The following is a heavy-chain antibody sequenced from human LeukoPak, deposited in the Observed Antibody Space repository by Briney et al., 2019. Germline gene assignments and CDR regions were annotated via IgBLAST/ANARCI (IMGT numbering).Heavy chain of an antibody. Sequence: PSETLSLTCTVSGGPINNYYWSWIRQPPGKTLEWIGYIYYSGRTNYNPSLKSRITISVDSSKNHVSLNLTSVTAADTAVYYCARHGGGGGLFDFWGQGALVTVSS. V-gene: IGHV4-59*01. D-gene: IGHD2-15*01. J-gene: IGHJ4*02. CDR2: IYYSGRT. CDR1: GGPINNYY. CDR3: ARHGGGGGLFDF.